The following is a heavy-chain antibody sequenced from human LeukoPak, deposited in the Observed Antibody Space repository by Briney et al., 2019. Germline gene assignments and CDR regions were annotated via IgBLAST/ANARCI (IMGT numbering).Heavy chain of an antibody. CDR3: ARAVGGNSDY. Sequence: PSETLSLTCAVYGGSFSGYCWSWIRQPPQPPGRGLEWIGEINHSGSTNYNPSLKSRVTISVDTSKNQFSLKLRSVTAADTAVYYCARAVGGNSDYWGRGTLVTVSS. V-gene: IGHV4-34*01. CDR1: GGSFSGYC. D-gene: IGHD2-15*01. CDR2: INHSGST. J-gene: IGHJ4*02.